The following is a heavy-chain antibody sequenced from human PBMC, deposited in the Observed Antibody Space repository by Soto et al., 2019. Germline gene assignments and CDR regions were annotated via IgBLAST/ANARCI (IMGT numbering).Heavy chain of an antibody. CDR1: GFTFSSYA. D-gene: IGHD6-13*01. Sequence: GGSLRLSCAASGFTFSSYAMSWVRQAPGKGLEWVSVISGSGGSTYYADSVKGRFTISRDNSKNTLYLQMNSLRAEDAAVYYCAKDMLIWYNSSCFDYWGQGTLVTVSS. CDR2: ISGSGGST. CDR3: AKDMLIWYNSSCFDY. V-gene: IGHV3-23*01. J-gene: IGHJ4*02.